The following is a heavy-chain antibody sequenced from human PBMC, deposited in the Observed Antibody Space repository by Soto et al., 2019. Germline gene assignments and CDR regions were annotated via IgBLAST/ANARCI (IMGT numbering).Heavy chain of an antibody. CDR1: GFTFSRYA. J-gene: IGHJ4*02. CDR2: ISGSGGST. Sequence: EVQLLESGGGLVQPGGSLRLSCAASGFTFSRYAMSWVRQAPGKGLEWVSAISGSGGSTYYADSVKGRFTISRDNSKNTLYLQMNSLRAEDTAVYYCATSQGGDRQGDFDYWGQGTLVTVSS. CDR3: ATSQGGDRQGDFDY. V-gene: IGHV3-23*01. D-gene: IGHD3-16*01.